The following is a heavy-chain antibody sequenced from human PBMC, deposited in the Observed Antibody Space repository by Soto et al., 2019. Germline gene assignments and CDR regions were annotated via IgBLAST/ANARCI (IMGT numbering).Heavy chain of an antibody. J-gene: IGHJ4*02. CDR2: ISGSGGST. Sequence: GGSLRLSSAASGFTFSSYAMSWVRQAPGKGLEWVSAISGSGGSTYYADSVEGRFTISRDNSKNTLYLQMNSLRAEDTAVYYCAKDPRSLGYDYWGQGTLVTVSS. D-gene: IGHD6-6*01. CDR1: GFTFSSYA. V-gene: IGHV3-23*01. CDR3: AKDPRSLGYDY.